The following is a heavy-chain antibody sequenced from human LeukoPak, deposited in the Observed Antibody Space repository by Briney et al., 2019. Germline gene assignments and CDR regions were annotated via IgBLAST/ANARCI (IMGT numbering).Heavy chain of an antibody. CDR2: IYTSGST. V-gene: IGHV4-61*02. CDR1: GGSISSGSCY. J-gene: IGHJ4*02. D-gene: IGHD3-3*01. Sequence: SETLSLTCTVSGGSISSGSCYWSWIRQPAGKGLEWIGRIYTSGSTNYNPSLKSRVTISVDTSKNQFSLKLSSVTAADTAVYYCARTSSGSDFWSGLYFDYWGQGTLVTVSS. CDR3: ARTSSGSDFWSGLYFDY.